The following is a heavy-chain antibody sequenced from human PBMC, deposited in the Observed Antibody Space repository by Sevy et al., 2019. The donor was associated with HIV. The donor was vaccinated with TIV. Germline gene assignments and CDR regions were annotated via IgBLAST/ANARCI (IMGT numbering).Heavy chain of an antibody. V-gene: IGHV3-21*01. D-gene: IGHD3-22*01. J-gene: IGHJ4*02. Sequence: GESLKISCAASGFTFSSYSMNWVRQAPGKGLEWVSSISSSGRYIYYADSVKGRFTISRDNAKNSLYLQMNSLRAEDTAVYYCARDGYYDYYFDYWGQGTLVTVSS. CDR3: ARDGYYDYYFDY. CDR1: GFTFSSYS. CDR2: ISSSGRYI.